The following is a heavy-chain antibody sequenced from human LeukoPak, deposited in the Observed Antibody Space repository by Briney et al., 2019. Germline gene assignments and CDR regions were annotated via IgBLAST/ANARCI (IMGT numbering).Heavy chain of an antibody. CDR1: GFTFSSYG. V-gene: IGHV3-33*01. J-gene: IGHJ5*02. Sequence: GGSLRLSCGSSGFTFSSYGMHWVRQAPGKGLEWVAVIWYDGSNKYYADSVKGRFTISRDNSKNTLYLQTNSLRAEDTAVYYCARDLDTISDYIWFDPWGQGTLVTVSS. D-gene: IGHD3-9*01. CDR3: ARDLDTISDYIWFDP. CDR2: IWYDGSNK.